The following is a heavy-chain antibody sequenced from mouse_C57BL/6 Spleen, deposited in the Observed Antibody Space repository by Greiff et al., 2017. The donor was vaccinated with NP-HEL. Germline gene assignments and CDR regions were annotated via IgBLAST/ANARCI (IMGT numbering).Heavy chain of an antibody. CDR2: IDPETGGT. Sequence: VQLKESGAELVRPGASVTLSCKASGYTFTDYEMHWVKQTPVHGLEWIGAIDPETGGTAYNQKFKGKAILTADKSSSTAYMELRSLTSEDSAVYYCTKGQLRLRHYWGQGTTLTVSS. CDR1: GYTFTDYE. V-gene: IGHV1-15*01. CDR3: TKGQLRLRHY. J-gene: IGHJ2*01. D-gene: IGHD3-2*02.